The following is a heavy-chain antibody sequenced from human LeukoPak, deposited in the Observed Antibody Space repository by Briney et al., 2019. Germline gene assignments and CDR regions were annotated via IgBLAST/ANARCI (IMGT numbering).Heavy chain of an antibody. V-gene: IGHV3-48*04. J-gene: IGHJ4*02. Sequence: RSGGSLRLSCVASGFTFSTYSMNWVRQAPGKGLDWVSYISGSSSTMHYADSVKGRFTISRDNAKNALYLQMNSLRAEDTAVYYCATDWFYFDYWGQGTLVTVSS. CDR2: ISGSSSTM. CDR1: GFTFSTYS. D-gene: IGHD3-9*01. CDR3: ATDWFYFDY.